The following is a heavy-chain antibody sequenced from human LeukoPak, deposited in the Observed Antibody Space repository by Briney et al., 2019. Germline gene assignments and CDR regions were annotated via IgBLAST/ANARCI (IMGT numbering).Heavy chain of an antibody. Sequence: SQTQSLACTVSGGSISSGSYYWSWIRQPAGKGLEWIGRIYTSGSTNYNPSLKSRVTISVDTSKNQFSLKLSSVTAADTAVYYCAREVTTPLDYYYYYMDVWGKGTTVTVSS. CDR3: AREVTTPLDYYYYYMDV. CDR1: GGSISSGSYY. CDR2: IYTSGST. D-gene: IGHD4-11*01. J-gene: IGHJ6*03. V-gene: IGHV4-61*02.